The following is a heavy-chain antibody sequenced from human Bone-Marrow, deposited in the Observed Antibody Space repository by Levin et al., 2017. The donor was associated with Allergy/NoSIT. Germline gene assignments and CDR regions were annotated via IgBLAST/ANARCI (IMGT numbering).Heavy chain of an antibody. CDR1: GFPFNVYG. V-gene: IGHV3-30*02. Sequence: PGGSLRLSCVTSGFPFNVYGMHWVRQAPGKGLEWVAFIRNDGTTEYNRDSVKGRFTISRDNSKNTGFLQLNNVRVDEASVYDGATEWGRRDIDNWGQGTLVGVSS. J-gene: IGHJ4*02. D-gene: IGHD3-3*01. CDR2: IRNDGTTE. CDR3: ATEWGRRDIDN.